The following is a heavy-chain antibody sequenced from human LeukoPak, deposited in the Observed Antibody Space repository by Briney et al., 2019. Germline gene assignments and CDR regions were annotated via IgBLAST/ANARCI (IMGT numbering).Heavy chain of an antibody. CDR3: ANIAAAGTFDY. D-gene: IGHD6-13*01. V-gene: IGHV3-21*01. CDR2: ISSSSSYI. Sequence: ETLSLTCAASGFTISSYSINWVRHPPGTGLELVSTISSSSSYIYYADSVKGRFTISRDNAKTSLYLQMNSLRAEDTDVYYCANIAAAGTFDYWGQGTLVTVSS. J-gene: IGHJ4*02. CDR1: GFTISSYS.